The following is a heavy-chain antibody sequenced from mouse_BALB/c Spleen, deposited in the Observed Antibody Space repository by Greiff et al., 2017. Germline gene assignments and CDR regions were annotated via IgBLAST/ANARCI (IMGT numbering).Heavy chain of an antibody. D-gene: IGHD1-1*02. J-gene: IGHJ4*01. CDR2: IWGDGST. V-gene: IGHV2-6-7*01. Sequence: VKVVESGPGLVAPSQSLSITCTVSGFSLTGYGVNWVRQPPGKGLEWLGMIWGDGSTDYNSALKSRLSISKDNSKSQVFLKMNSLQTDDTARYYCATYYGGVYYAMDYWGQGTSVTVSS. CDR1: GFSLTGYG. CDR3: ATYYGGVYYAMDY.